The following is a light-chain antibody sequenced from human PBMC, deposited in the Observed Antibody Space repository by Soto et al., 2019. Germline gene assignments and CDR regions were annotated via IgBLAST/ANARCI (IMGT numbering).Light chain of an antibody. V-gene: IGKV1-5*01. CDR2: DAS. J-gene: IGKJ1*01. CDR3: QQYDSYSSGP. CDR1: QTINSW. Sequence: DIQMTQSPSTLSESVGDRVTITCRASQTINSWLAWYQQKPGKAPKVLIFDASSLKTGVPSRFSGSGSGTEFTLTISNLQPDDFATYYCQQYDSYSSGPFGQGTKVEIK.